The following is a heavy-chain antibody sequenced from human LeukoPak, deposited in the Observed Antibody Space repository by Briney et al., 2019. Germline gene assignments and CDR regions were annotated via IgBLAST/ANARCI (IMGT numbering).Heavy chain of an antibody. Sequence: ASVKVSCKASGYTFTSYDINWVRQATGQGLEWMGWMNPNSGNTGYAQKFQGRVTMTRNTSISTAYMELSSLRSEDTAVYYCARGGSSGWYAMYYFDYWGQGTLVTVSS. J-gene: IGHJ4*02. V-gene: IGHV1-8*01. CDR1: GYTFTSYD. D-gene: IGHD6-19*01. CDR2: MNPNSGNT. CDR3: ARGGSSGWYAMYYFDY.